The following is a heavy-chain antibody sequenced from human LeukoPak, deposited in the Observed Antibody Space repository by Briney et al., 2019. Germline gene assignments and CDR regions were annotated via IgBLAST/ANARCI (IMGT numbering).Heavy chain of an antibody. J-gene: IGHJ4*02. Sequence: ASVKVSCKASGYTFTDYYMHWVRQAPGQGLEWMGWINPNTGGTNYAQKFQGRVTMTRDTSISSAYMELSSLRSDDTAVYYCARVGVVQQTFDYWGQGTLVTVSS. CDR3: ARVGVVQQTFDY. CDR1: GYTFTDYY. V-gene: IGHV1-2*02. CDR2: INPNTGGT. D-gene: IGHD6-13*01.